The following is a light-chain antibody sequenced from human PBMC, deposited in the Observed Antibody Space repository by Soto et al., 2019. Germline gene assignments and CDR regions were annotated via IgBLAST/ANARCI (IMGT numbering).Light chain of an antibody. J-gene: IGKJ2*01. CDR1: QSVSSSY. CDR3: QHYGRSPYT. Sequence: EIVLTQSPGTLSLSPGKRATLSCRASQSVSSSYLAWYQQKPGQAPRLLIYAASSRATDIPDRFSGRGSGTDFTLTISRLEPEDFAVYYCQHYGRSPYTFGQGTKLEIK. CDR2: AAS. V-gene: IGKV3-20*01.